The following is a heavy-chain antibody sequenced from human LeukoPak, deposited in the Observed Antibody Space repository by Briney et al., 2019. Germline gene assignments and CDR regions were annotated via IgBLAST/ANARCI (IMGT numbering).Heavy chain of an antibody. J-gene: IGHJ4*02. Sequence: PGGSLRLSCVASGLSVRGSYMSWGRQAPGKGLEWVSVIYSGDRTYYADSVKGRFTISRDTSKNTLYLQMNNLRADDTAMYYCTRDLTGTTWSENDYWGQGTLVTISS. D-gene: IGHD6-13*01. CDR1: GLSVRGSY. V-gene: IGHV3-53*01. CDR3: TRDLTGTTWSENDY. CDR2: IYSGDRT.